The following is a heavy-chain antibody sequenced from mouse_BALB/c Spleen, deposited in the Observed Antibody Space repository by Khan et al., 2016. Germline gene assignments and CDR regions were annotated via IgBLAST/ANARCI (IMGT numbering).Heavy chain of an antibody. J-gene: IGHJ2*01. V-gene: IGHV5-17*02. Sequence: LVESGGGLVQPGGSRKLSCAASGFTFSSFGMHWVRQAPEKGLEWVAYISSDSSTKYYADTVKGRFTISRDNPKNTLFLQMTSLRSEYTAIFYCARDRYDYWGQGTTLTVSS. CDR2: ISSDSSTK. CDR3: ARDRYDY. D-gene: IGHD2-14*01. CDR1: GFTFSSFG.